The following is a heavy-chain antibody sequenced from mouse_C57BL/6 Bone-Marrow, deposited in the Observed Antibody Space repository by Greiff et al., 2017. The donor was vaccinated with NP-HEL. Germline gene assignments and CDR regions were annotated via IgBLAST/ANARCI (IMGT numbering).Heavy chain of an antibody. Sequence: EVQGVESGGGLVKPGGSLKLSCAASGFTFSSYAMSWVRQTPEKRLEWVATISDGGSYTYYPDNVKGRFTISRDNAKNNLYLQMSHLKSEDTAMYYCARRFTTVYFDYWGQGTTLTVSS. CDR2: ISDGGSYT. CDR1: GFTFSSYA. V-gene: IGHV5-4*01. CDR3: ARRFTTVYFDY. D-gene: IGHD1-1*01. J-gene: IGHJ2*01.